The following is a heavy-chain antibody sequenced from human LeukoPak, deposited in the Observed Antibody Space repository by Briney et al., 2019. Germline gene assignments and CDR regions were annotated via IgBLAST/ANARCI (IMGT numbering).Heavy chain of an antibody. J-gene: IGHJ6*03. D-gene: IGHD6-13*01. CDR3: AITGYSSSWSYYYYYYMDV. V-gene: IGHV4-4*02. Sequence: PSGTLSLTCAVSGGSISSSNWWSWVRQPPGKGLEWIGEINHSGSTNYNPSLKSRVTISVDTSKNQFSLKLSSVTAADTAVYYCAITGYSSSWSYYYYYYMDVWGKGTTVTVSS. CDR2: INHSGST. CDR1: GGSISSSNW.